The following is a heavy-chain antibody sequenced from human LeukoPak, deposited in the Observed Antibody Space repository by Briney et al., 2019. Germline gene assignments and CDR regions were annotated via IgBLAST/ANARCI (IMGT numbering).Heavy chain of an antibody. V-gene: IGHV3-23*01. D-gene: IGHD3-22*01. CDR2: ISGSGGST. Sequence: PGGSLRLSCAASGFTFSSYAISWVRQAPGRGLEWVSAISGSGGSTYYADSVKGRFTISRDNSKNTLYLQMNSLRAEDTAVYYCAKDYYDSSGYYPIDYWGQGTLVTVSS. CDR1: GFTFSSYA. CDR3: AKDYYDSSGYYPIDY. J-gene: IGHJ4*02.